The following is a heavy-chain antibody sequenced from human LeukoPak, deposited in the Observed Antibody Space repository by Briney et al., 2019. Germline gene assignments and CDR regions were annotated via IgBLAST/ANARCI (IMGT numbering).Heavy chain of an antibody. CDR1: GFTFSSYS. CDR2: ISSSSSYI. V-gene: IGHV3-21*01. CDR3: ARDPGDYYDRRNYFDY. Sequence: GGSLRLSCAASGFTFSSYSMNRVRQAPGKGLEWVSSISSSSSYIYYADSVKGRFTISRDNAKNSLYLQMNSLRAEDTAVYYCARDPGDYYDRRNYFDYWGQGTLVTVSS. J-gene: IGHJ4*02. D-gene: IGHD3-22*01.